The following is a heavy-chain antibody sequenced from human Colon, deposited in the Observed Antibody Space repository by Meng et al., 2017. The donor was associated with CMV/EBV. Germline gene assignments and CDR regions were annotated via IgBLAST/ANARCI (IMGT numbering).Heavy chain of an antibody. CDR1: GFTFSSYA. V-gene: IGHV3-23*01. CDR3: GKNGAWFRVDS. D-gene: IGHD3-10*01. CDR2: IGGTATII. Sequence: GESLKISCAASGFTFSSYAMSWVRQAPGKGLEWVAVIGGTATIIQYAESVKGRFAISRDNSTNTLYLQMSNLRAEDTAVYYYGKNGAWFRVDSWGQGTPVTVSS. J-gene: IGHJ4*02.